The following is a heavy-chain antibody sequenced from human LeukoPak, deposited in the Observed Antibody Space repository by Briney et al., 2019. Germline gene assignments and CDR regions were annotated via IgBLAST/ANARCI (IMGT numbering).Heavy chain of an antibody. CDR3: GRDHARDIVVVPAAISNVRYFYL. D-gene: IGHD2-2*02. J-gene: IGHJ2*01. Sequence: SQTLSLTCTVSGGSISSGSYYWSWIRQPAGKGLEWNGRIYTSGSTNYNPSLKSRVTISVDTSKNQFSLKLSSVIAADTAVDCCGRDHARDIVVVPAAISNVRYFYLWGRGTLVTVSS. CDR1: GGSISSGSYY. CDR2: IYTSGST. V-gene: IGHV4-61*02.